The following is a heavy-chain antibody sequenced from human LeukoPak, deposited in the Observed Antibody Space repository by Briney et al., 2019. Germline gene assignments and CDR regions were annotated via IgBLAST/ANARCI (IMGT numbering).Heavy chain of an antibody. Sequence: GGSLRLSCAASGFTFSSYWMHWVRQAPGKGLVWVSHINTDGSSTAYADSVKGRLTISRDNAKNTLYLQMNSLRAEDTAVYYCARSGGSSSLGYWGQGTLVTVSS. CDR3: ARSGGSSSLGY. V-gene: IGHV3-74*01. J-gene: IGHJ4*02. CDR1: GFTFSSYW. CDR2: INTDGSST. D-gene: IGHD6-6*01.